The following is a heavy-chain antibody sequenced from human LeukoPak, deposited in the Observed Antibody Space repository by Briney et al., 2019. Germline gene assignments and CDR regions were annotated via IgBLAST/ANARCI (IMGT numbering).Heavy chain of an antibody. V-gene: IGHV4-61*02. J-gene: IGHJ3*02. Sequence: SETLSLACTVSGGSISSGSYCWSWIRQPAGKGLEWIGRIYTSGSTNYNPSLKSRVTISVDTSKNQFSLKLSSVTAADTAVYYCARVGGKGVEVGPAFDIWGQGTMVTVSS. CDR3: ARVGGKGVEVGPAFDI. CDR1: GGSISSGSYC. D-gene: IGHD2-15*01. CDR2: IYTSGST.